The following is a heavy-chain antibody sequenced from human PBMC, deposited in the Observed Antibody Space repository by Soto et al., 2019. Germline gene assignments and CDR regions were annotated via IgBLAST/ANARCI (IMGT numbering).Heavy chain of an antibody. CDR1: GGSISSYY. Sequence: PSETLSLTCTVSGGSISSYYWSWIRQPPGKGLEWIGYIYYSGSTNYNPSLKSRVTISVDTSKNQFSLKLSSVTAADTAVYYCARDRTPIGSGWEWGQGTLVTVSS. CDR2: IYYSGST. V-gene: IGHV4-59*01. D-gene: IGHD6-19*01. J-gene: IGHJ4*02. CDR3: ARDRTPIGSGWE.